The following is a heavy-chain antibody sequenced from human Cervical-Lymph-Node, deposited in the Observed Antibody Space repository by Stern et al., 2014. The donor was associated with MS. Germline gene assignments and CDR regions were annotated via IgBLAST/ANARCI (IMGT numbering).Heavy chain of an antibody. CDR2: IYPDDSDT. CDR3: ARHYGYYFDF. V-gene: IGHV5-51*01. CDR1: ENIFSNFW. J-gene: IGHJ4*02. Sequence: VQLVQSGVEVKKPGESLKISCKVSENIFSNFWIGWLRQMPGKGLEYVGIIYPDDSDTKYRPSFEGQVTISADKSITTAYLHWSSLKASDTAIYYCARHYGYYFDFWGQGTLVTVSS. D-gene: IGHD4-17*01.